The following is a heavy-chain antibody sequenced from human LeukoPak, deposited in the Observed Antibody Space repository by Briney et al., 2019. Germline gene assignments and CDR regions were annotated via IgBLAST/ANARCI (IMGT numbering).Heavy chain of an antibody. J-gene: IGHJ3*02. V-gene: IGHV1-8*03. CDR3: ARGEYSSGDDAFDI. D-gene: IGHD6-19*01. CDR1: VYTFTSYD. CDR2: MNPNSGNT. Sequence: ASVRVSCKASVYTFTSYDINWVRQAPGQGLEWMGWMNPNSGNTGYAQKFQGRVTITRNTSISTAYMELSSLRSEDTAVYYCARGEYSSGDDAFDIWGQGTMVTVSS.